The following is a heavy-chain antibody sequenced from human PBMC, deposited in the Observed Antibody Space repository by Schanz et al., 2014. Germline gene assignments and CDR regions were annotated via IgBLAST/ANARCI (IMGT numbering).Heavy chain of an antibody. CDR1: GYIFGSHG. Sequence: QLMQSGSEVRKPAASVKVSCKASGYIFGSHGMSWARQAPGQGLEWMGRIIPILDKTNYAQKFQGRVAIAADKSTSTVYMDLSSLRSEDTAVYYCAIDGEAAAGCDYWGQGTLVTVSS. CDR2: IIPILDKT. D-gene: IGHD6-13*01. V-gene: IGHV1-69*04. CDR3: AIDGEAAAGCDY. J-gene: IGHJ4*02.